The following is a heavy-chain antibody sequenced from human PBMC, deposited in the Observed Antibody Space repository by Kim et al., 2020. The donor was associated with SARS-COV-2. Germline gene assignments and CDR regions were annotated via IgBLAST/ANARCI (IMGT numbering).Heavy chain of an antibody. CDR3: ARDDVAAAGSIYYYYYGMDV. J-gene: IGHJ6*02. CDR2: INAGNGNT. D-gene: IGHD6-13*01. V-gene: IGHV1-3*01. CDR1: GYTFTSYA. Sequence: ASVKVSCKASGYTFTSYAMHWVRQAPGQRLEWMGWINAGNGNTKYSQKFQGRVTITRDTSASTAYMELSSLRSEDTAVYYCARDDVAAAGSIYYYYYGMDVWGQGTTVTVSS.